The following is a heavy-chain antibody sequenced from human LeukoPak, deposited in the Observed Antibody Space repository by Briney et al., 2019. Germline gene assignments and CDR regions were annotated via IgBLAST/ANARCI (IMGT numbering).Heavy chain of an antibody. J-gene: IGHJ4*02. CDR1: GFTFSSYA. V-gene: IGHV3-30*04. CDR3: ARGYYDFWSGYYTVDY. Sequence: GGSLRLSCAASGFTFSSYAMHWVRQAPGKGLEWVAVISYDGSNKYYADSVKGRFTISRDNSKNTLYLQMNSLRAEDTAVYYCARGYYDFWSGYYTVDYWGQGTLVTVSS. CDR2: ISYDGSNK. D-gene: IGHD3-3*01.